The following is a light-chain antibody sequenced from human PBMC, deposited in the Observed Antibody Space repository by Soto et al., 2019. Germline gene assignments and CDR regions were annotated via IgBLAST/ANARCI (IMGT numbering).Light chain of an antibody. CDR3: QQSYSSPTP. J-gene: IGKJ1*01. Sequence: IHIPQPPSSPSPSLEDRVSVTFPASQSISNDLDWYQQKPGKAPKLLIFDASSLQSGVPSRFSGSRSGPDFTLTISSLQPEDFATYYCQQSYSSPTPFGQGSKADI. CDR2: DAS. CDR1: QSISND. V-gene: IGKV1-39*01.